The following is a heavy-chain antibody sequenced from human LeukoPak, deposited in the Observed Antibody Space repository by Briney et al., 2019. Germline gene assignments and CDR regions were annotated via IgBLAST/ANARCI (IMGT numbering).Heavy chain of an antibody. Sequence: GASVKVSCKASGYTFTRYYMHWVRPPPGQGLEWMGIMNPSGGSTIYAQKFQGRITMTRDTSTSTVYMELKSLRSEDTDVYDCARSRTIFGVVMPGDASAGSRDWGQGTLVTVSS. CDR2: MNPSGGST. J-gene: IGHJ4*02. V-gene: IGHV1-46*01. CDR3: ARSRTIFGVVMPGDASAGSRD. CDR1: GYTFTRYY. D-gene: IGHD3-3*01.